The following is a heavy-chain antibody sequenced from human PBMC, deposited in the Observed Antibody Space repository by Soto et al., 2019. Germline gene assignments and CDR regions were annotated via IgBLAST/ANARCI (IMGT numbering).Heavy chain of an antibody. Sequence: GGSLRLSCAASGFTFSSYAMHWVRQAPGKGLEWVAVISYDGSNKYYADSVKGRFTISRDNSKNTLYLQMNSLRAEDTAVYYCARDRGCMGEGGSSTSCRRPYYYYYGMDVWGQGTTVTVSS. CDR1: GFTFSSYA. CDR3: ARDRGCMGEGGSSTSCRRPYYYYYGMDV. V-gene: IGHV3-30-3*01. D-gene: IGHD2-2*01. J-gene: IGHJ6*02. CDR2: ISYDGSNK.